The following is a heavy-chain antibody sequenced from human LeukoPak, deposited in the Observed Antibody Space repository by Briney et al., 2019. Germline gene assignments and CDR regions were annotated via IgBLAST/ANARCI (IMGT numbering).Heavy chain of an antibody. D-gene: IGHD3-10*01. CDR1: GYTFTGYY. Sequence: GASVKVSCKASGYTFTGYYMHWVRQAPGQGLEWMGWINPNSGGTNYAQKFQGRVTMTRDTSISTAYMELSRLRSGDTAVYYCARDGRGLLWFGELTNYYYYYMDVWGKGTTVTVSS. CDR2: INPNSGGT. V-gene: IGHV1-2*02. CDR3: ARDGRGLLWFGELTNYYYYYMDV. J-gene: IGHJ6*03.